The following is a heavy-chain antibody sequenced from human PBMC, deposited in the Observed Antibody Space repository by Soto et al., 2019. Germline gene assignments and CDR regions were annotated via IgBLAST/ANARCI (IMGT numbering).Heavy chain of an antibody. CDR3: TRERARIIDY. J-gene: IGHJ4*02. CDR2: IRSKAYGGTT. CDR1: GFTFGDYA. V-gene: IGHV3-49*04. Sequence: PGGSLRLSCTASGFTFGDYAMSWVRQAPGKGLEWVGFIRSKAYGGTTEYAASVKGRFTISRDDSKSIAYLQMNSLKTEDTAVYYCTRERARIIDYWGQGTLVTVS. D-gene: IGHD3-10*01.